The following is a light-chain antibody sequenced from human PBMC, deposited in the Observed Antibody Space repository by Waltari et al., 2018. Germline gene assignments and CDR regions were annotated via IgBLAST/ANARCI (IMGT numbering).Light chain of an antibody. Sequence: QSALTQPASVSGSPGQSITVSCTATSSDLGVYDFVSWYQHHPGQAPKLIIYDVFKRPSGVSNRFSGSKAGNTASLSIAGLQADDEGDYYCTSSTCSSPLFGGGTKLTVL. CDR3: TSSTCSSPL. V-gene: IGLV2-14*03. CDR2: DVF. J-gene: IGLJ2*01. CDR1: SSDLGVYDF.